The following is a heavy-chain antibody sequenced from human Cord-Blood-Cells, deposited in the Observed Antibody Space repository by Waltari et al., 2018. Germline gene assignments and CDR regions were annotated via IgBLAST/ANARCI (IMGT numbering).Heavy chain of an antibody. Sequence: QVQLQQWGAGLLKPSETLSLTCAVYGGSFSGYSWSWICQPPGKGLEWIGEINHSGSTNYNPSLKSRVTISVDTSKNQFSLKLSSVTAADTAVYYCVRGPSYWYFDLWGRGTLVTVSS. V-gene: IGHV4-34*01. CDR2: INHSGST. J-gene: IGHJ2*01. CDR1: GGSFSGYS. CDR3: VRGPSYWYFDL.